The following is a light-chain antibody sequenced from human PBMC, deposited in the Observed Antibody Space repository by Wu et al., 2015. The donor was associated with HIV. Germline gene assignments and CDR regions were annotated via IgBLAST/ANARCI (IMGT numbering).Light chain of an antibody. CDR1: QSITST. J-gene: IGKJ2*01. CDR2: SAS. Sequence: EIVLTQSPGTLSLSPGERATLSCRASQSITSTYLAWYQQRPGQGPRLLIYSASVRAAGIPARFSGSGSGTEFTLTISGVQSEDFAVYYCQQYNNWPPYTFGQGTKLDI. V-gene: IGKV3-15*01. CDR3: QQYNNWPPYT.